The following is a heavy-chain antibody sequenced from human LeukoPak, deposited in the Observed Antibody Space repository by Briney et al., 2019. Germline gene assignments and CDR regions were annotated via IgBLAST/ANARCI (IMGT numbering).Heavy chain of an antibody. CDR3: ATSRTFDY. D-gene: IGHD2-8*01. V-gene: IGHV3-74*01. CDR2: INSDGSST. Sequence: GGSLRLTCTASGFTLSSYWMHWVRQAPGKGLVWVSRINSDGSSTSYADSVKGRFTISRDNAKNTVYLQMNSLRAEDTAVYYCATSRTFDYWGQGTLVTVSS. J-gene: IGHJ4*02. CDR1: GFTLSSYW.